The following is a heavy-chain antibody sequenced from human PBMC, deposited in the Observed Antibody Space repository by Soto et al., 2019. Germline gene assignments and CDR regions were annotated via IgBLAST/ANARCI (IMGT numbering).Heavy chain of an antibody. CDR1: GGTFSSYA. D-gene: IGHD3-22*01. Sequence: VSCKASGGTFSSYAISWVRQAPGQGLEWMGGIIPIFGTANYAQKFQGRVTITADESTSTAYMELSSLRSEDTAVYYCARGNRPPTYCYDSSGYEGFDYWGQGTLVTVSS. CDR3: ARGNRPPTYCYDSSGYEGFDY. CDR2: IIPIFGTA. V-gene: IGHV1-69*01. J-gene: IGHJ4*02.